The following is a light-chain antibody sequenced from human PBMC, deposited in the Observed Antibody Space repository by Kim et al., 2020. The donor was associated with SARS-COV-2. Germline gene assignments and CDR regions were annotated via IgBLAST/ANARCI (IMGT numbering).Light chain of an antibody. CDR2: SNY. V-gene: IGLV1-44*01. CDR3: AAWDDRLKDWV. J-gene: IGLJ3*02. Sequence: GQTAPTSGSGTTSQLGTNTVTWYQQHPRTAPKPLIYSNYRRPSGVPDRFSGSMSGTSASLAVSGLQSEDEADYYCAAWDDRLKDWVFGGGTQLTVL. CDR1: TSQLGTNT.